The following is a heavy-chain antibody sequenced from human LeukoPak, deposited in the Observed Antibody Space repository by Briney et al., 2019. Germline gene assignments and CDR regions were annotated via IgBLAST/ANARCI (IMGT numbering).Heavy chain of an antibody. V-gene: IGHV1-46*01. CDR3: ARQIASNAFDI. CDR1: VYTFTSYY. J-gene: IGHJ3*02. CDR2: INPSGGST. Sequence: ASVNVSCKASVYTFTSYYMHWVRQAPGQGLEGMGIINPSGGSTTYAQRFQGRVTMTRDTSTGTVYMELSSLRSEDAAVYYCARQIASNAFDIWGQGTMVTVSS.